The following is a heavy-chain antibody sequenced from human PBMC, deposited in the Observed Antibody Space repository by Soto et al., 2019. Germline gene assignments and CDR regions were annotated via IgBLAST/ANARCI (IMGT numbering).Heavy chain of an antibody. CDR1: GCTFANYV. D-gene: IGHD3-3*01. V-gene: IGHV1-3*01. J-gene: IGHJ4*02. Sequence: GAAVKVCWEGSGCTFANYVKSWRLPAPGRRIEWLQWHNAGNGNTTYSHKFQGRVTTTRDTAASTAYMELSSLRSEDTAVYYCARGMYYDFWMGPTHAPSFDYSCQAPLVTVSS. CDR2: HNAGNGNT. CDR3: ARGMYYDFWMGPTHAPSFDY.